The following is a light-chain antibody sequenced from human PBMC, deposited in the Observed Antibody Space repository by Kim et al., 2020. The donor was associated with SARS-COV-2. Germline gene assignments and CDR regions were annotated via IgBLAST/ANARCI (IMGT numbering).Light chain of an antibody. CDR3: SSYTSTDYV. V-gene: IGLV2-14*03. J-gene: IGLJ1*01. CDR1: HSDVGCYNY. CDR2: DVS. Sequence: PGQSITFSCTGTHSDVGCYNYVSWYQQHPGKAPQLMIYDVSNRPSGVSNRFSGSKSGNTASLTISGLQAEDEADYYCSSYTSTDYVFGTGTKVTVL.